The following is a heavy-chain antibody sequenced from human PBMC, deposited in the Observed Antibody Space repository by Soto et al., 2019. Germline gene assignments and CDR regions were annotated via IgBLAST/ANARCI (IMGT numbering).Heavy chain of an antibody. CDR1: GGSISSSSYY. Sequence: SETLSLTCTFSGGSISSSSYYWGWIRQPPGKGLEWIGSIYYSGSTYYNPSLKSRVTISVDTSKNQFSLKLSSVTAADTAVYYCARHTPAISISDHWGQGTLVTVSS. D-gene: IGHD2-15*01. V-gene: IGHV4-39*01. CDR2: IYYSGST. J-gene: IGHJ4*02. CDR3: ARHTPAISISDH.